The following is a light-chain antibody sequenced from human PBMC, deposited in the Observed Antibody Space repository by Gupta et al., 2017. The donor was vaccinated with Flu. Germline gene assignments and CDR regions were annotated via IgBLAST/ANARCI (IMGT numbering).Light chain of an antibody. J-gene: IGKJ4*01. CDR2: DAS. CDR3: QQRSNWPLI. Sequence: EIVLTQSPATLSLSPGEGATLSCRASQNINNYLAWYQQKPGQAPRLLIYDASNRATGIPARFSGSGSGTDFTLTISSLEPEDFAVYYCQQRSNWPLIFGGGTKVEIK. V-gene: IGKV3-11*01. CDR1: QNINNY.